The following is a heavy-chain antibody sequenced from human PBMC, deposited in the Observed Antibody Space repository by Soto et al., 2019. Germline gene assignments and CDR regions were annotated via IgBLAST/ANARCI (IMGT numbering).Heavy chain of an antibody. CDR3: AKSAEGYCSGGSCYGYYYGMDV. Sequence: GGSLRLSCAASGFTFSSYAMSWVRQAPGKGLEWVSAISGSGGSTYYADSVKGRFTISRDNSKNTLYLQMNSLRAEDTAVYYCAKSAEGYCSGGSCYGYYYGMDVWGQGTTVTVSS. CDR2: ISGSGGST. V-gene: IGHV3-23*01. D-gene: IGHD2-15*01. J-gene: IGHJ6*02. CDR1: GFTFSSYA.